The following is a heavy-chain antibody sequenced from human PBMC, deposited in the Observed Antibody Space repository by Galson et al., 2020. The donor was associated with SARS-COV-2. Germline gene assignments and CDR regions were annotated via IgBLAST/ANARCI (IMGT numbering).Heavy chain of an antibody. CDR3: ARILPSGYDDH. CDR2: INRDGTQD. CDR1: GFTFRGYW. V-gene: IGHV3-7*01. J-gene: IGHJ4*02. D-gene: IGHD5-18*01. Sequence: GGSLRLSCTASGFTFRGYWMTWVRQPPGRGLEWVAYINRDGTQDDYVDSARGRFTISRDNVESSVYLQMNSLRAEDTAVYYCARILPSGYDDHWGQGTLVTVSS.